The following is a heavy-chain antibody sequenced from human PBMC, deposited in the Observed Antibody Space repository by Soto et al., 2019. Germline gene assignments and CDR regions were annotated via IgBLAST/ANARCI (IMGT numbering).Heavy chain of an antibody. CDR1: GFTFSNYA. Sequence: VQLLDSGGGLVQPGGSLRLSCAASGFTFSNYAMTWVRQGPGKGLEWVSGIRGSGGRSYYADSVKGRFTISRDNSKSTLYLQMNSLRAEDTAVYYCAKAYFVWSSEQPYYFDYWGQGTLVTVS. D-gene: IGHD3-16*01. J-gene: IGHJ4*02. CDR3: AKAYFVWSSEQPYYFDY. CDR2: IRGSGGRS. V-gene: IGHV3-23*01.